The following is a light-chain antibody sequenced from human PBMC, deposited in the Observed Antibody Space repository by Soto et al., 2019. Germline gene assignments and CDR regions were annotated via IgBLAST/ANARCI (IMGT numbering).Light chain of an antibody. CDR2: EVS. CDR3: SSYTSSITRV. Sequence: QSALTQPASVSGSPGQSITISCTGTSSDVGGYNYVSWYQQHPGKAPKLMIYEVSNRPSGISNRFSGSKSVNTASLTISGLQAEDEADYYCSSYTSSITRVFGGGTKVTV. CDR1: SSDVGGYNY. V-gene: IGLV2-14*01. J-gene: IGLJ3*02.